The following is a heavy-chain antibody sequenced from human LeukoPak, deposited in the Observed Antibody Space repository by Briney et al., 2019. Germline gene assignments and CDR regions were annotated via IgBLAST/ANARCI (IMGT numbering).Heavy chain of an antibody. CDR1: GFTFSSYW. J-gene: IGHJ6*02. Sequence: GGSLRLSCAASGFTFSSYWMNWARQAPGKGLEWVASINHNGNVNYYVDSVKGRFTISRDNAKNSLYLQMSNLRAEDTAGYFCARGGGLDVWGQGTTVTVSS. CDR2: INHNGNVN. CDR3: ARGGGLDV. V-gene: IGHV3-7*03. D-gene: IGHD3-16*01.